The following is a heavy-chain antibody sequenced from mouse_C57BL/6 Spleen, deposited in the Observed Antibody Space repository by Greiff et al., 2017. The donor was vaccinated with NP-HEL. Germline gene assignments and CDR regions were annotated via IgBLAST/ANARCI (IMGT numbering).Heavy chain of an antibody. Sequence: EVMLVESGEGLVKPGGSLKLSCAASGFTFSSYAMSWVRQTPEKRLEWVAYISSGGDYIYYADTVKGRFTISRDNARNTLYLQMSSLKSEDTAMYYCTVTTVVPYWYFDVWGTGTTVTVSS. CDR3: TVTTVVPYWYFDV. CDR1: GFTFSSYA. J-gene: IGHJ1*03. V-gene: IGHV5-9-1*02. CDR2: ISSGGDYI. D-gene: IGHD1-1*01.